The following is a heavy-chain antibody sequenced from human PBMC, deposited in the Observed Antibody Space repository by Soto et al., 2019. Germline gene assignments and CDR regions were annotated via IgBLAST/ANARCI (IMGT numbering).Heavy chain of an antibody. CDR3: AREMDSSRWFDP. Sequence: SETLSLTCTVSGGSISSYYWSWIRQPPGKGLEWIGYIYYSGSTNYNPSLKSRVTISVDTSKNQFSLKLSSVTDADTAVYYCAREMDSSRWFDPWGQGTLVTGSS. V-gene: IGHV4-59*01. D-gene: IGHD6-13*01. CDR1: GGSISSYY. J-gene: IGHJ5*02. CDR2: IYYSGST.